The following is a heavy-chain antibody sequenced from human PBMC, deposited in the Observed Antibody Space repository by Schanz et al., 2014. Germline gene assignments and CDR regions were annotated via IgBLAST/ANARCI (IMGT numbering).Heavy chain of an antibody. CDR2: IWYDGNNK. Sequence: VQLVESGGGLVQPGGSLRLSCAVSGFTVNTNYMSWVRQAPGKGLEWVAVIWYDGNNKYYAVSVKGRFTISRDNSKNTLYLQMNSLRAEDTALYYCAKDPHRDYGGKPQAFDIWGQGTMVTVSS. V-gene: IGHV3-33*06. CDR3: AKDPHRDYGGKPQAFDI. D-gene: IGHD4-17*01. CDR1: GFTVNTNY. J-gene: IGHJ3*02.